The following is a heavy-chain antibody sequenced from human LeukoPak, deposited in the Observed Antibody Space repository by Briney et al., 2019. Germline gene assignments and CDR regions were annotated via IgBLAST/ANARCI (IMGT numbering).Heavy chain of an antibody. V-gene: IGHV4-4*02. CDR3: PRLYYEILTVASDAYAMDI. D-gene: IGHD3-9*01. CDR1: GGSISSGSW. J-gene: IGHJ6*04. Sequence: SGTLSLTCAVSGGSISSGSWWRWGRQPPGRGLEWSAEICHSGSTNYNPSLKSRVTISVDKSKNQCSLRLSSVTAADTAVYYCPRLYYEILTVASDAYAMDIWGKGATVTVSP. CDR2: ICHSGST.